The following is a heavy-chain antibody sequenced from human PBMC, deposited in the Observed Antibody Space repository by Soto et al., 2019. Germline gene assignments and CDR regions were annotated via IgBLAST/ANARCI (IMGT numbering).Heavy chain of an antibody. CDR3: ARALGGAVLYYFDY. D-gene: IGHD3-16*01. Sequence: SETLSLTCTVSGVSISSYYWSWIRQPPGKGLEWIGYIYYSGSTNYNPSLKSRVTISVDTSKNQFSLKLSSVTAADTAVYYCARALGGAVLYYFDYWGQGTLVTVSS. V-gene: IGHV4-59*01. CDR1: GVSISSYY. CDR2: IYYSGST. J-gene: IGHJ4*02.